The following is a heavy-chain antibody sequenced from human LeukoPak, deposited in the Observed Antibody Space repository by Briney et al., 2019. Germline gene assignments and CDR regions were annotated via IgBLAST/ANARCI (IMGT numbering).Heavy chain of an antibody. CDR1: GFTFSIYE. CDR2: SSSGSTI. J-gene: IGHJ5*02. V-gene: IGHV3-48*03. D-gene: IGHD2-15*01. CDR3: ARAPGYCSGGSCYSPRNNWFDP. Sequence: GGSLRLSCAASGFTFSIYEMNWVRQAPGKGLEWVSSSSGSTIYYADSVKGRFTISRDNAKNSLYLQMNSLRAEDTAVYYCARAPGYCSGGSCYSPRNNWFDPWGQGTLVTVSS.